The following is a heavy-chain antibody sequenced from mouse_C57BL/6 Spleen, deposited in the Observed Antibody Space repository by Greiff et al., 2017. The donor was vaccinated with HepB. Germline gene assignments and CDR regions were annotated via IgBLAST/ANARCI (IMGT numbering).Heavy chain of an antibody. V-gene: IGHV5-9-1*02. J-gene: IGHJ2*01. CDR2: ISSGGDYI. CDR1: GFTFSSYA. CDR3: TREDYYGSSSPFDY. D-gene: IGHD1-1*01. Sequence: EVNLVESGEGLVKPGGSLKLSCAASGFTFSSYAMSWVRQTPEKRLEWVAYISSGGDYIYYADTVKGRFTISRDNARNTLYLQMSSLKSEDTAMYYCTREDYYGSSSPFDYWGQGTTLTVSS.